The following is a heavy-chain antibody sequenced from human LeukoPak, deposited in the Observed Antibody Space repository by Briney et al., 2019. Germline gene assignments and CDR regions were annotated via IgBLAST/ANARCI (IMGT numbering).Heavy chain of an antibody. CDR2: ISGSGGST. V-gene: IGHV3-23*01. Sequence: GGSLRLSCAASGFTLSSYGMSWVRQAPGKGLEWVSAISGSGGSTYYADPVKGRFTISRDNSKNTLYLQMNSLRAEDTAVYYCAKRFNYYDSSGHGDAFDIWGQGTMVTVSS. J-gene: IGHJ3*02. D-gene: IGHD3-22*01. CDR1: GFTLSSYG. CDR3: AKRFNYYDSSGHGDAFDI.